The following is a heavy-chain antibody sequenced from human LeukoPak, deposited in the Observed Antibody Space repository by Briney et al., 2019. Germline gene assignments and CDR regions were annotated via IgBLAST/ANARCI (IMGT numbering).Heavy chain of an antibody. J-gene: IGHJ4*02. CDR1: GFTFSSYA. Sequence: GSLRLSCAASGFTFSSYAMSWVRQAPGKGLEWVSAISGSGGSTYYADSVKGRFTISRDNSKNTLYLQMNSLRAEDTAVYYCAKAADVLLWFGEPGGYYFDYWGQGTLVTVSS. CDR3: AKAADVLLWFGEPGGYYFDY. V-gene: IGHV3-23*01. D-gene: IGHD3-10*01. CDR2: ISGSGGST.